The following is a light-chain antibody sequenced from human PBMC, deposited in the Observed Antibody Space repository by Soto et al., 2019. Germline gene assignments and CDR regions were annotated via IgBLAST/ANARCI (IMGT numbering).Light chain of an antibody. V-gene: IGKV3-11*01. J-gene: IGKJ1*01. CDR2: DAS. Sequence: EIVLTQSPAILSMSPGERATLSCRASQSVSSYFAWYQQKPGQAPRRLIYDASNRATGGPARFSGSGSETDFTLTISSLEPEDFAVYYCQQRRYWPVTFGQGTKVEIK. CDR1: QSVSSY. CDR3: QQRRYWPVT.